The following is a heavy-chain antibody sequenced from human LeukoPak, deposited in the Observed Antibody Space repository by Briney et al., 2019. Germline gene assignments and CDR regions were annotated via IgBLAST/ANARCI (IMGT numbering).Heavy chain of an antibody. D-gene: IGHD2-15*01. J-gene: IGHJ4*02. CDR2: IRYDGSNK. V-gene: IGHV3-30*02. CDR3: ARGKSQLVVVAAARDY. CDR1: GFTFSSYG. Sequence: GGSLRLSCAASGFTFSSYGMHWVRQAPGKGLEWVAIIRYDGSNKYYADSVKGRFTISRDNSKSTLYLQMNSLRAEDTAVYYCARGKSQLVVVAAARDYWGQGTLVTVSS.